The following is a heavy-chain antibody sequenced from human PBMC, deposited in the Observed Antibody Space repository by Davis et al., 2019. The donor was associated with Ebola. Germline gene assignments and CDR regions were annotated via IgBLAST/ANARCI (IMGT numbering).Heavy chain of an antibody. CDR3: ARDITIFGVVIINYMDV. J-gene: IGHJ6*03. CDR2: ISSGAGNT. Sequence: GGSLRLSCAASGFTFSSYAMSWVRQAPGKGLEWVSGISSGAGNTYYADSVKGRFTISRDNAKNSLYLQMNSLRAEDTAVYYCARDITIFGVVIINYMDVWGKGTTVTVSS. D-gene: IGHD3-3*01. CDR1: GFTFSSYA. V-gene: IGHV3-23*01.